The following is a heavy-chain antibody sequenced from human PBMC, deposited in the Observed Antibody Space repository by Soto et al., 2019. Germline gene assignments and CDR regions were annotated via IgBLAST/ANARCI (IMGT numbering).Heavy chain of an antibody. J-gene: IGHJ4*02. CDR2: IYSGGST. CDR1: GFIVSSNY. CDR3: ARSPLFSGSGNPY. D-gene: IGHD2-15*01. Sequence: EVQLVESGGGLVQPGGSLRLSCAASGFIVSSNYMTWVRQAPGKGLEWVSVIYSGGSTYYADSVKGRFTISRDNSKNTLYLQMNGLRAEDTAVYYCARSPLFSGSGNPYWGQGTLVTVSS. V-gene: IGHV3-66*01.